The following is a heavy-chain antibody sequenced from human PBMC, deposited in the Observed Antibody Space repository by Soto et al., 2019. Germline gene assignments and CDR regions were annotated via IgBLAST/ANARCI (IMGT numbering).Heavy chain of an antibody. Sequence: QVQLVESGGGVVQPGRSLRLSCAASGFIFSGYGMHWVRQAPGKGLEWVAVIWYDGSNENYVDSVKGRFTISRDNSKNTLYLQMNSLRAEDTAVYYCTRRFSDGWYSDYWGQGTLVTVSS. D-gene: IGHD6-19*01. V-gene: IGHV3-33*01. CDR3: TRRFSDGWYSDY. J-gene: IGHJ4*02. CDR2: IWYDGSNE. CDR1: GFIFSGYG.